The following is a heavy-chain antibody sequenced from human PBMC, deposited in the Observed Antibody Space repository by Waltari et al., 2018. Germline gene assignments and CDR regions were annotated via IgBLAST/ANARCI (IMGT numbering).Heavy chain of an antibody. Sequence: QVHLKPLGAGLLKPSKTLSLTCDSAGVSFSGYYWHWIRQPPGKGLEWVGEINDEGTAKYKSSLKSRVTISLDMSKSQFSLTLTSVTAADAALYFCARGRATDSPNAFDVWGQGTNVTVSS. V-gene: IGHV4-34*01. CDR1: GVSFSGYY. D-gene: IGHD2-21*01. CDR3: ARGRATDSPNAFDV. J-gene: IGHJ3*01. CDR2: INDEGTA.